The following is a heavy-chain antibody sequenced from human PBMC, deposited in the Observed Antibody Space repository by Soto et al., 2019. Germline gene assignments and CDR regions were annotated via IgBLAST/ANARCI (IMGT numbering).Heavy chain of an antibody. Sequence: PSETLSLTCTVSCGSISSGGYYWSWIRQHPGKGLEWIGYIYYSGSTYYNPSLKSRVTISVDTSKNQFSLKLSSVTAADTAVYYCARGNYYYDSSGYYYDYSGNNWFDPWGQGTLVTVSS. CDR1: CGSISSGGYY. V-gene: IGHV4-31*03. D-gene: IGHD3-22*01. CDR2: IYYSGST. J-gene: IGHJ5*02. CDR3: ARGNYYYDSSGYYYDYSGNNWFDP.